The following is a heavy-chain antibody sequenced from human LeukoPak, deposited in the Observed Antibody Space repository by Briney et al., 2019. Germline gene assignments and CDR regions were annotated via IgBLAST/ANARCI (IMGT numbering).Heavy chain of an antibody. CDR1: GFTFSGFG. V-gene: IGHV3-21*01. D-gene: IGHD2-21*01. Sequence: GSLRLSCAASGFTFSGFGMNWVRQAPGKGLEWVSSISSSSNYIYYADSVKGRFTISRDNAKNSLFLQMNSLRAEDTAVYFCARDLGQVVREYLDHWGQGTLVTVSS. CDR2: ISSSSNYI. CDR3: ARDLGQVVREYLDH. J-gene: IGHJ4*02.